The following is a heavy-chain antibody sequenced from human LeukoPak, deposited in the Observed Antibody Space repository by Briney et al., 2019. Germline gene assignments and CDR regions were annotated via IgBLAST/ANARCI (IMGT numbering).Heavy chain of an antibody. CDR2: IYYSGST. Sequence: SETLSLTRTVSGGSISSYYWSWIRQPPGKGLEWIGYIYYSGSTNYNPSLKSRVTISVDTSKNQFSLKLRSVTAADTAVYYCARVGEVSFYYYYGMDVWGKGTTVTVSS. CDR3: ARVGEVSFYYYYGMDV. V-gene: IGHV4-59*01. CDR1: GGSISSYY. J-gene: IGHJ6*04.